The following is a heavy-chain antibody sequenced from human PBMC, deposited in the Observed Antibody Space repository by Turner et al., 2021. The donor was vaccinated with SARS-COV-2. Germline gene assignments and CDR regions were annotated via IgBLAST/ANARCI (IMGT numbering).Heavy chain of an antibody. CDR3: ADY. CDR2: VSWNGSRT. V-gene: IGHV3-35*01. D-gene: IGHD5-18*01. Sequence: EVQLVESGGGLVQPGGSLRLSCAASGFTFSNSDMNWVHQAPGKGLEWVSGVSWNGSRTHYADSVKGRFIISRDNPRNTLHLQTNSLRTRGYTYDAVADYWGQGTLVTVSS. J-gene: IGHJ4*02. CDR1: GFTFSNSD.